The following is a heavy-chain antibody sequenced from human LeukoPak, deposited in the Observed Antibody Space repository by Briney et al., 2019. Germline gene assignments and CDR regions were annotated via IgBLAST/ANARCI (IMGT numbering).Heavy chain of an antibody. CDR3: ARASAAPQYYYFDY. D-gene: IGHD6-13*01. CDR2: IKQDGSEK. J-gene: IGHJ4*02. V-gene: IGHV3-7*01. CDR1: GFTFSSYW. Sequence: GGSLRLSCAASGFTFSSYWMRWVRQAPGKGLEWLANIKQDGSEKYYVDSVKGRFTISRDNAKNSLYLQMNSLRAEDTAVYYCARASAAPQYYYFDYWGQGTLVTVSS.